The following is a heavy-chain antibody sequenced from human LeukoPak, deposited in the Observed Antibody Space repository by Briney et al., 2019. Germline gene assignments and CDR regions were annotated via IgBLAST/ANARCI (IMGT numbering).Heavy chain of an antibody. CDR2: IGTAGDT. V-gene: IGHV3-13*01. D-gene: IGHD3-22*01. Sequence: GGSLRLSCAASGFTFSSYDMHWVRQATGKGLEWVSAIGTAGDTYYPGSVKGRFTISRDNAKNTLNLQMNSLRAEDTAVYYCARDLGQYYDTSDNWFDPWGQGTLVTVSS. J-gene: IGHJ5*02. CDR1: GFTFSSYD. CDR3: ARDLGQYYDTSDNWFDP.